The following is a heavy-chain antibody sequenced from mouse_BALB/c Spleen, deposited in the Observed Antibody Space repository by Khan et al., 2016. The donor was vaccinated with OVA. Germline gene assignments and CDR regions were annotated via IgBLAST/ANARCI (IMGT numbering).Heavy chain of an antibody. CDR2: INPDSSMI. CDR3: ARCCYYGLGVY. Sequence: EVKLLESGGGLVQPGGSLKLSCAASGFDFSRYWMSWVRQAPGKGLEWIGEINPDSSMIYYTPSLKDKFIISRDNAKNTLYLQMSIVRSEDTALYYDARCCYYGLGVYWGQGTLVTVSA. CDR1: GFDFSRYW. D-gene: IGHD1-1*01. V-gene: IGHV4-1*02. J-gene: IGHJ3*01.